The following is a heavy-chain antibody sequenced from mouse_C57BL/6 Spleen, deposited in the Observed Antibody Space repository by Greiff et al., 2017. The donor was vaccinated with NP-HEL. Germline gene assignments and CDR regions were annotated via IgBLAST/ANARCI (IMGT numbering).Heavy chain of an antibody. Sequence: EVKLMESGPGLVKPSQSLSLTCSVTGYSITSGYYWNWIRQFPGNKLEWMGYISYDGSNNYNPSLKNRISITRDTSKNQFFLKLNSVTTEDTATYYCARVYDGYYGWYFDVWGTGTTVTVSS. D-gene: IGHD2-3*01. J-gene: IGHJ1*03. CDR2: ISYDGSN. CDR1: GYSITSGYY. V-gene: IGHV3-6*01. CDR3: ARVYDGYYGWYFDV.